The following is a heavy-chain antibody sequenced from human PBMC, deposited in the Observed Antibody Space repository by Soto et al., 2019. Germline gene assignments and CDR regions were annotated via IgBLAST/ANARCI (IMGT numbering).Heavy chain of an antibody. CDR1: GFAFDNYD. CDR3: AKSGQSSWANMDV. D-gene: IGHD2-2*01. CDR2: INGSGDST. V-gene: IGHV3-23*01. J-gene: IGHJ6*02. Sequence: GGSLRLSCAASGFAFDNYDMNWVRQAPGKGLEWVSTINGSGDSTYYADSVKGRFTISKDNSKNTLSLQMNSLRVEDTAVYYCAKSGQSSWANMDVWGQGTTVTVSS.